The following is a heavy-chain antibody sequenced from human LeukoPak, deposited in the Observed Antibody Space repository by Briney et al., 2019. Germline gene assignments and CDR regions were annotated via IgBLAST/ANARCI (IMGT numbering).Heavy chain of an antibody. CDR2: INHSGST. V-gene: IGHV4-39*07. Sequence: SETLSLTCTVSGGSISSSSYYWSWIRQPPGKGLEWIGEINHSGSTNYNPSLKSRVTMSVDTSKNQFSLKLSSVTAADTAVYYCARDVVAFGTGSHLNWFDPWAREPWSPSPQ. J-gene: IGHJ5*02. D-gene: IGHD3-10*01. CDR3: ARDVVAFGTGSHLNWFDP. CDR1: GGSISSSSYY.